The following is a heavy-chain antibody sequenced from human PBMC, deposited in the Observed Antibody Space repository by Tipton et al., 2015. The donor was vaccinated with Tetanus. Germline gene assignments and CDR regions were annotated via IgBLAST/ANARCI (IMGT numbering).Heavy chain of an antibody. CDR3: ARSADNWFDP. V-gene: IGHV4-39*01. J-gene: IGHJ5*02. CDR1: GGSLSSGTFY. Sequence: TLSLTCSPSGGSLSSGTFYWDWIRQRPGKGLEWIGNIYYNGNTLENPSVKGRVTLSLDKSKNQFSLKLRSVTAADTAIYYCARSADNWFDPWGQGILVTVSS. CDR2: IYYNGNT.